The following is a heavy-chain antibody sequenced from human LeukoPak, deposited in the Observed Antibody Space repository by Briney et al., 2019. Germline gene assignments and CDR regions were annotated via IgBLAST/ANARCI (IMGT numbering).Heavy chain of an antibody. V-gene: IGHV6-1*01. CDR3: AKADTMLSSGWLIDY. D-gene: IGHD6-19*01. J-gene: IGHJ4*02. CDR1: GDSVSSNSAA. CDR2: TYYRSKWYN. Sequence: SQTLSLTCAISGDSVSSNSAAWNWIRQSPSRGLEWLGRTYYRSKWYNDYAVSVKSRITINPDTSKNQFSLQLNSVTLEDTAVYYCAKADTMLSSGWLIDYWGQGTLVTVSS.